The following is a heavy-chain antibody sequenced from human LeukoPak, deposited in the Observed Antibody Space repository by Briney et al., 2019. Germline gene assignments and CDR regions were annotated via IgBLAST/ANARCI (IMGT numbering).Heavy chain of an antibody. J-gene: IGHJ6*02. CDR1: GDSVSSKSAA. V-gene: IGHV6-1*01. Sequence: SQILSLTCAISGDSVSSKSAAWNWIRQSPSRGLEWLGRTYYRSRWFNGYAVSVKGRITISPDTSKNQFSLQLNSVTPEDTAVYYCARDGGPMVRGVMLYYGMDVWGQGTTVTVSS. CDR3: ARDGGPMVRGVMLYYGMDV. D-gene: IGHD3-10*01. CDR2: TYYRSRWFN.